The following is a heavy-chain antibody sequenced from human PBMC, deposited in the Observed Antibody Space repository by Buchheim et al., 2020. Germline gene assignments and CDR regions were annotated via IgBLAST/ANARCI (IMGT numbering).Heavy chain of an antibody. CDR1: GGSISSSDYS. J-gene: IGHJ4*02. CDR2: INHRGNT. CDR3: ARVTDEYSSSSGYFDY. Sequence: QLQLQESGSGLVKPSETLSLTCAVSGGSISSSDYSWSWIRQPPGEDLEWIAYINHRGNTYYNPSLKSRVTISVDTSKNQFSLKLSSVTAADTAVYYCARVTDEYSSSSGYFDYWGQGTL. V-gene: IGHV4-30-2*01. D-gene: IGHD6-6*01.